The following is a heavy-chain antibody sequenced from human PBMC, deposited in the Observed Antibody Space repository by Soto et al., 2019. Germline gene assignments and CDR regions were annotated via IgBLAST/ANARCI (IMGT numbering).Heavy chain of an antibody. CDR3: ARGAYYDSSGYSDY. D-gene: IGHD3-22*01. Sequence: SDTLSLTCTVPGGSVSSGSYYWSWVRQPPGKGLEWIGYIYYSGGTNYNLSLKRRGTISVAASKKQLSLKVSPVPAADTAVYYCARGAYYDSSGYSDYWGQGTLVTV. CDR1: GGSVSSGSYY. J-gene: IGHJ4*02. V-gene: IGHV4-61*01. CDR2: IYYSGGT.